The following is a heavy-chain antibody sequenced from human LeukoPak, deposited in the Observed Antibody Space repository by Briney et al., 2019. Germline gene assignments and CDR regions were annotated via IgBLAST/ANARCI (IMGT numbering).Heavy chain of an antibody. CDR2: IYYSGST. J-gene: IGHJ4*02. V-gene: IGHV4-59*01. Sequence: PSETLSLTCTVSGGSISSYYWSWIRQPPGKGLEWIGYIYYSGSTNYNPSLKSRVTISVDTSKNQFSLKLSSVTAADTAVYYCARVWIDSSGYWYYFDYWGQGTLVTVSS. CDR3: ARVWIDSSGYWYYFDY. CDR1: GGSISSYY. D-gene: IGHD3-22*01.